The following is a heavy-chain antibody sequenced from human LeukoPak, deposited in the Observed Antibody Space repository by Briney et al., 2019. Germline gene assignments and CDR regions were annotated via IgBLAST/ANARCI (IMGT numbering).Heavy chain of an antibody. J-gene: IGHJ6*03. CDR3: ARESTYYYGSGSFMYSAYYYYYYMDV. D-gene: IGHD3-10*01. Sequence: ASETLSLTCTVSGGSISSYCWSWIRQPAGKGLEWIGRIYTSGSTNYNPSLKSRVTMSVDTSKNQFSLKLSSVTAADTAVYYCARESTYYYGSGSFMYSAYYYYYYMDVWGKGTTVTISS. CDR2: IYTSGST. V-gene: IGHV4-4*07. CDR1: GGSISSYC.